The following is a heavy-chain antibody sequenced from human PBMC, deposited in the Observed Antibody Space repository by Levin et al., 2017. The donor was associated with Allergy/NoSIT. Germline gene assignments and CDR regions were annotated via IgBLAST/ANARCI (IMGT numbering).Heavy chain of an antibody. CDR2: ISSSGDNE. CDR3: AKDSTVTTGFRDYYNYGMDV. J-gene: IGHJ6*02. CDR1: GFTFSDYY. D-gene: IGHD4-17*01. V-gene: IGHV3-11*01. Sequence: GGSLRLSCAASGFTFSDYYMSWIRQAPGKGLEGVSYISSSGDNEKYVDSVKGRFTISRDNGKNTLYLQMNSLRAEDTAVYYCAKDSTVTTGFRDYYNYGMDVWGQGTTVTVSS.